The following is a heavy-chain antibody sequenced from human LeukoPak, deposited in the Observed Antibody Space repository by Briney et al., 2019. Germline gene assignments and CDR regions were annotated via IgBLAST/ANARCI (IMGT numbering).Heavy chain of an antibody. CDR3: ARAVSSTSGSFDL. D-gene: IGHD3-10*01. CDR1: GFTFSDYY. J-gene: IGHJ2*01. CDR2: ISRSDSAI. Sequence: GESLRLSCAASGFTFSDYYMSWIRQAPGKGLEWVSYISRSDSAIDYADSVKGRFTISRDNAKNSLYLQMNSLRAEDTAVYYCARAVSSTSGSFDLWGRGTLVTVSS. V-gene: IGHV3-11*01.